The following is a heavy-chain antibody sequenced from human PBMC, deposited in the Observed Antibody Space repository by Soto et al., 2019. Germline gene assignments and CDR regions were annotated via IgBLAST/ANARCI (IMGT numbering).Heavy chain of an antibody. Sequence: QVQLVQSGAEVKKPGSSVKVSCKASGGTFSSYAISWVRQAPGQGLEWMGGIIPIFGTANYAQKFQGRVTITADESTSTAYMGLSSLRSEDTAVYYCARDRVGYYDSSGYYPDYFDYWGQGTLVTVSS. V-gene: IGHV1-69*01. D-gene: IGHD3-22*01. CDR3: ARDRVGYYDSSGYYPDYFDY. J-gene: IGHJ4*02. CDR1: GGTFSSYA. CDR2: IIPIFGTA.